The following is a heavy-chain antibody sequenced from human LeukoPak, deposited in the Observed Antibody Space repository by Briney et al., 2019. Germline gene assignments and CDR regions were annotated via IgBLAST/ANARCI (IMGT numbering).Heavy chain of an antibody. D-gene: IGHD2-2*01. V-gene: IGHV3-9*01. CDR1: GFTFDDYA. CDR3: AKTADIVVVPAAMDWYFDL. Sequence: GGSLRLSCAASGFTFDDYAMHWVRQAPGKGLEWVSGISWNSGSIGYADSVKGRFTISRDNAKNSLYLQMNSLRAEDTALYYCAKTADIVVVPAAMDWYFDLRGRGTLVTVSS. CDR2: ISWNSGSI. J-gene: IGHJ2*01.